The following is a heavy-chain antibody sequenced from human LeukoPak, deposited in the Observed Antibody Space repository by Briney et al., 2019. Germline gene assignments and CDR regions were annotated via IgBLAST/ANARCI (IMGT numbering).Heavy chain of an antibody. CDR2: IKADGGEK. D-gene: IGHD6-6*01. CDR1: GFTFSTYW. Sequence: GGSLRLSCAASGFTFSTYWMNWFRQTPGKGLEWVAKIKADGGEKDHVASVKGRFTISRDNAKNSLYLQMNSLRVEGTAVYYCARGGAARPDFWGQGTLVTVSS. CDR3: ARGGAARPDF. V-gene: IGHV3-7*01. J-gene: IGHJ4*02.